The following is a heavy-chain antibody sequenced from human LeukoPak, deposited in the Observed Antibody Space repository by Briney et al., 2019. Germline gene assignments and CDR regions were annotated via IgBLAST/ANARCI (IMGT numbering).Heavy chain of an antibody. J-gene: IGHJ4*02. Sequence: SETLSLTCTVSGGSISSGGYYWSWIRQPAGKGLEYIGRIYSTGSTNYNPSLRSRVTISVDTSKNHLSLKLSSVTAADTAVYYCARDQTYSGSGIYTYFDYWGQGILVTVSS. V-gene: IGHV4-61*02. CDR3: ARDQTYSGSGIYTYFDY. D-gene: IGHD3-10*01. CDR2: IYSTGST. CDR1: GGSISSGGYY.